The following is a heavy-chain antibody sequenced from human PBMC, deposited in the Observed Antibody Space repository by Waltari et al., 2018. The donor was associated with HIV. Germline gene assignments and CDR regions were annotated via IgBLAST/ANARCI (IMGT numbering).Heavy chain of an antibody. V-gene: IGHV4-39*02. D-gene: IGHD6-19*01. Sequence: QLQLQESGPGLVKPSETLSLTCTVSGDSISSRTYYWGWIRQPPGTGLEWIGSVYSGGTPYYSPSLKRRVVISVDTSKNHFSLRLSSVTAADTAVYFCASSGSSTLDNWGQGTLVCVSS. CDR2: VYSGGTP. CDR3: ASSGSSTLDN. CDR1: GDSISSRTYY. J-gene: IGHJ4*02.